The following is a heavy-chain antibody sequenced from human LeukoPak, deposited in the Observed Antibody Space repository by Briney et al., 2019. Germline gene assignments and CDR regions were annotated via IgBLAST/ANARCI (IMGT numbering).Heavy chain of an antibody. V-gene: IGHV3-48*02. CDR2: ISAGGSTM. CDR3: ARGEYD. D-gene: IGHD3-10*01. CDR1: GFTFSRYS. J-gene: IGHJ4*02. Sequence: GGSLRLSCAASGFTFSRYSINWVRQAPGKGLEWISYISAGGSTMYYADSVKGRFTISRDNAKNALYLQVSSLRDEDTAVYYCARGEYDWGLGTLVTVSS.